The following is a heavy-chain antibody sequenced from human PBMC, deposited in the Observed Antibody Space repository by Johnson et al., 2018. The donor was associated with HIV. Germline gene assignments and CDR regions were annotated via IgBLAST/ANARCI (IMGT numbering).Heavy chain of an antibody. CDR2: ISWDTDTI. D-gene: IGHD3-16*01. J-gene: IGHJ3*02. CDR3: ARDILGFYNVFDI. CDR1: GFTLSRYD. Sequence: VQLVESGGGVVQPGRSLRLSCAASGFTLSRYDMHWVRQVPGKGLEWVSGISWDTDTIGYANSLTGRFTISRDNARNSLYLQMNSLRVEDTAFYYCARDILGFYNVFDIWGQGAMVTVSS. V-gene: IGHV3-9*01.